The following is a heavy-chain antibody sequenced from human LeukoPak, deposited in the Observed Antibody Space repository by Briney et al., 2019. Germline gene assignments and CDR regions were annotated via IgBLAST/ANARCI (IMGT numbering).Heavy chain of an antibody. D-gene: IGHD3-22*01. CDR1: GFIFSSFA. J-gene: IGHJ3*01. V-gene: IGHV3-23*01. CDR2: ISGFGGGS. Sequence: PGGSLKLSCEGSGFIFSSFALAWVRQAPGKGLEWVSTISGFGGGSYSADSVRGRFTISRDNSQNTLYLEMNFLRADDTAIYFCATLGGGFYYDDRGYYFGDAFDLWGQGTLVTVSS. CDR3: ATLGGGFYYDDRGYYFGDAFDL.